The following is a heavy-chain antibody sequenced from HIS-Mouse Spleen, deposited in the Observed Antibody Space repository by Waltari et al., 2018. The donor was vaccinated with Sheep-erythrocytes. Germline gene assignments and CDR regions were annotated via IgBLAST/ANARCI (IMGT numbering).Heavy chain of an antibody. Sequence: QVTLKESGPVLVKPTETLTLTCTVSGFSLSNARMGVSWIRQPPGKALEWLAHIFSNDEKSYSTSLKGRLTISKDNSKSQVVLTMTNIDPVDTATYYCARITSYYDFWSTYNKDYFDYWGQGTLVTVSS. CDR1: GFSLSNARMG. J-gene: IGHJ4*02. D-gene: IGHD3-3*01. CDR2: IFSNDEK. CDR3: ARITSYYDFWSTYNKDYFDY. V-gene: IGHV2-26*01.